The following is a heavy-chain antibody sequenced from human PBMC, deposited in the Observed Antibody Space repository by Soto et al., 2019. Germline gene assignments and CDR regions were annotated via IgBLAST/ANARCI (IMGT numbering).Heavy chain of an antibody. CDR1: GGSITSRDYY. J-gene: IGHJ4*02. V-gene: IGHV4-39*01. CDR3: ARHRRTTVAKFYFDN. D-gene: IGHD4-4*01. CDR2: FYYSGTT. Sequence: SETLSLTCAVSGGSITSRDYYWGWIRQPPGKGLEWIGSFYYSGTTYYNPSLKSRVTISVDTSKNQFSLKLTSVTAADTAVYYCARHRRTTVAKFYFDNWGQGALVTVSS.